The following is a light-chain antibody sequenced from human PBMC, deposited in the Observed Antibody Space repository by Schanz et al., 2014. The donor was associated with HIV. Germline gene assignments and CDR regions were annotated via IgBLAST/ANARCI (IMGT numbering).Light chain of an antibody. CDR2: DAS. Sequence: EIVLTQSPDTLSLSPGERATLSCRASQTVSSSSLAWYQQKPGQSPSLLIYDASKRATGVPARFSGSGSGTDFTLTISSLQPDDFAVYFCQQRSGWPPTWSFGQGTKVELK. CDR3: QQRSGWPPTWS. V-gene: IGKV3D-20*02. J-gene: IGKJ1*01. CDR1: QTVSSSS.